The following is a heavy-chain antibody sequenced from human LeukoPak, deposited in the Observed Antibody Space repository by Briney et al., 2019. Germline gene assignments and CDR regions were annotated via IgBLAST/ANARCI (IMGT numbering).Heavy chain of an antibody. V-gene: IGHV3-23*01. CDR1: GFTFSSYA. Sequence: GGSLRLSCAASGFTFSSYAMSWFRQAPGKGLEWVSAISGSGGSTYYADSVKGRFTISRDNSKNTLYLQMNSLRAEDTAVYYCAKDLVFGVAYYYYYMDVWGKGTTVTVSS. CDR3: AKDLVFGVAYYYYYMDV. D-gene: IGHD3-16*01. J-gene: IGHJ6*03. CDR2: ISGSGGST.